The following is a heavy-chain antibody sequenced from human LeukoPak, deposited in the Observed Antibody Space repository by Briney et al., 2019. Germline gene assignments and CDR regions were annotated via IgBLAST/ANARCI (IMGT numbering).Heavy chain of an antibody. CDR2: ISSSGST. J-gene: IGHJ3*02. D-gene: IGHD3-10*01. CDR1: GFTFSSYE. Sequence: GGSLRLSCAASGFTFSSYEMNWVRQAPGKGLEWVSYISSSGSTYYADSVKGRFTISRDNSKNTLYLQMSSLRAEDTAVYYCARVSLVRGGTVDADAFDIWGQGTMVTVSS. CDR3: ARVSLVRGGTVDADAFDI. V-gene: IGHV3-48*03.